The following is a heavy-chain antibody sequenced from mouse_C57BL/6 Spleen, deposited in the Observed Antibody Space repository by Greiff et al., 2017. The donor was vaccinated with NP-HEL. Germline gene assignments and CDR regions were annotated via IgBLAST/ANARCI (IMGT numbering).Heavy chain of an antibody. CDR3: ARFYSNYEAWFAY. V-gene: IGHV1-55*01. D-gene: IGHD2-5*01. J-gene: IGHJ3*01. CDR2: IYPGSGST. Sequence: QVQLQQPGAELVKPGASVKMSCKASGYTFTSYWITWVKQRPGQGLEWIGDIYPGSGSTNYNEKFKSKATLTVDTSSSTAYMQLSSLTSEDSAVYDCARFYSNYEAWFAYWGQGTLVTVSA. CDR1: GYTFTSYW.